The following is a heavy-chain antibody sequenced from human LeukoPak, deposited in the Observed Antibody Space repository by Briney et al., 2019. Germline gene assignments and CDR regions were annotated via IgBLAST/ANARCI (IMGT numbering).Heavy chain of an antibody. D-gene: IGHD6-6*01. J-gene: IGHJ4*02. Sequence: SETLSLTCTVSGGSISSYYWSWIRQPPGKGLEWIGYIYYSGSTNYNPSLKSRVTISVDTSKNQFSLKLSSVTAADTAVYYCAKTGPRIAARNHFGYWGQGTLVTVSS. CDR1: GGSISSYY. CDR2: IYYSGST. V-gene: IGHV4-59*01. CDR3: AKTGPRIAARNHFGY.